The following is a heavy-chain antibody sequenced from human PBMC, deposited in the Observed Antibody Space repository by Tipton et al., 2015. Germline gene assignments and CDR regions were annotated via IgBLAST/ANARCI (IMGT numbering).Heavy chain of an antibody. V-gene: IGHV6-1*01. CDR3: ARGYSGSYLPFDY. Sequence: TLSLTCTVSGGSVTSGSYYWNWIRQSPSRGLEWLGRTYYRSKWYDDYAVSVKSRITINPDTSKNQFSLQLNSVTPEDTAVYYCARGYSGSYLPFDYWGQGTLVTVSS. J-gene: IGHJ4*02. D-gene: IGHD1-26*01. CDR1: GGSVTSGSYY. CDR2: TYYRSKWYD.